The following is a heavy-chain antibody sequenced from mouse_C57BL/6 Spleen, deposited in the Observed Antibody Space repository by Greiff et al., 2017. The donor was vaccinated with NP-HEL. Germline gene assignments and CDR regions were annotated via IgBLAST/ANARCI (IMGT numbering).Heavy chain of an antibody. Sequence: EVKLMESGGDLVKPGGSLNLSCAASGFTFSSYGMSWVRQTPDKRLEWVATISSGGSYTYYPDSVKGRFTISRDNAKNTLYLQMSSLKAEDTAMYYCARPTTVVANDYFDYWGQGTTLTVSS. V-gene: IGHV5-6*01. D-gene: IGHD1-1*01. J-gene: IGHJ2*01. CDR3: ARPTTVVANDYFDY. CDR2: ISSGGSYT. CDR1: GFTFSSYG.